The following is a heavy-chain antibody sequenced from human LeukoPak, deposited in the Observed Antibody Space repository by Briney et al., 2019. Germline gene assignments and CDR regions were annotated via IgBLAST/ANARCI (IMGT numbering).Heavy chain of an antibody. CDR1: GFTFSSYV. Sequence: GGSLRLSCAASGFTFSSYVMSWVRQAPGRGLEWISVITTSGGNTFYADSVKGRFTISRDNSKNTLYLQMNSLRAEDTAVYYCAKDSRRFDYWGQGTLVTVSS. V-gene: IGHV3-23*01. CDR2: ITTSGGNT. CDR3: AKDSRRFDY. J-gene: IGHJ4*02.